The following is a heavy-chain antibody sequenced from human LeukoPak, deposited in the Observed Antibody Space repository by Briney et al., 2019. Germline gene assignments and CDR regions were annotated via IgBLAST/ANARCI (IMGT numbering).Heavy chain of an antibody. CDR3: ARFPDSSSWAGRVGYYFDY. Sequence: ASVKVSCKVSGYTLTELSMHWVRQAPGKGLEWMGGFDPEDGETIYAQKFQGRVTMTEDTSTDTAYMELSSLRSEDTAVYYCARFPDSSSWAGRVGYYFDYWGQGTLVTVSS. CDR2: FDPEDGET. D-gene: IGHD6-13*01. CDR1: GYTLTELS. J-gene: IGHJ4*02. V-gene: IGHV1-24*01.